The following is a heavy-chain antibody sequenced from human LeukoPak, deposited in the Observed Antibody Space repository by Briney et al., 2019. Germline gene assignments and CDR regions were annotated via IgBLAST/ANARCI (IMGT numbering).Heavy chain of an antibody. CDR2: ISGSGIDT. CDR1: GFTFSSYA. D-gene: IGHD3-10*01. Sequence: GGSLRLSCAASGFTFSSYALTWVRQAPGKGLEWVSGISGSGIDTYYADAVKGRFTISRDNSKNTLYLQMNSLRAEDTAVYYCAKDSYGSGSYSPDYWGQGTLVTVSS. CDR3: AKDSYGSGSYSPDY. V-gene: IGHV3-23*01. J-gene: IGHJ4*02.